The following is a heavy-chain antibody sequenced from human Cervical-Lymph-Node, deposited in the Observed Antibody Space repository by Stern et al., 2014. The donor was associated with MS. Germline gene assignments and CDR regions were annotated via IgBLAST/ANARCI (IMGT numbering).Heavy chain of an antibody. Sequence: QLQLQESGPGLVKPSESLSLTCTASGGSISSYYWSWIRQPPGKGLEWIGYIYDSVSTNYNPSLKSRVTISLDTSKNQFSLKLSSVTAADTAVYYCARVRFLGDAFDIWGQGTMVTVSS. D-gene: IGHD3-3*01. CDR2: IYDSVST. CDR1: GGSISSYY. J-gene: IGHJ3*02. V-gene: IGHV4-59*01. CDR3: ARVRFLGDAFDI.